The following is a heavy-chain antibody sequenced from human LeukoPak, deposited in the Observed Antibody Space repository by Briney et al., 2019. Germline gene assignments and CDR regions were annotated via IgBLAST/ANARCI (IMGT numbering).Heavy chain of an antibody. J-gene: IGHJ4*02. Sequence: GGSLRLSCAASGFTFSSDGMHWVRQAPGKGLEWVAVIWYDGSNKYYADSVKGRFTISRDDSRNTLYLQMNSLRGDDTAVYYCAKDVGKWESLHFFDYWGQGTLVTVSS. CDR3: AKDVGKWESLHFFDY. D-gene: IGHD1-26*01. CDR1: GFTFSSDG. V-gene: IGHV3-33*03. CDR2: IWYDGSNK.